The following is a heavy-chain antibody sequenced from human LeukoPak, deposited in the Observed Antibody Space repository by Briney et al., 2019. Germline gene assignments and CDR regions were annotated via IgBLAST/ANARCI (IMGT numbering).Heavy chain of an antibody. V-gene: IGHV1-18*01. J-gene: IGHJ6*01. D-gene: IGHD3-10*01. CDR3: ARDPTYYYGSGSYPHYGMDV. Sequence: ASVKVSCKASGYTFTSYDINWVRQAPGQGLEWMGWISAYNGNTNYAQKLQGRVTMTTDTSTSTAYMELRSLRSDDTAVYYCARDPTYYYGSGSYPHYGMDVWGQGTTVTVSS. CDR1: GYTFTSYD. CDR2: ISAYNGNT.